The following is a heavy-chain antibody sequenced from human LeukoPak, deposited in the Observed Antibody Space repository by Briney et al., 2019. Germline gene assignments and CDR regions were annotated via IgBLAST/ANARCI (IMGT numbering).Heavy chain of an antibody. D-gene: IGHD3-16*01. CDR3: ARGGDSDAFDI. V-gene: IGHV1-3*02. CDR1: GNIFINYA. CDR2: SNADNGNT. J-gene: IGHJ3*02. Sequence: ASVKVSCRASGNIFINYAIHWVRQAAGQRLEWMAWSNADNGNTKHSQELQGRLTITRDTSASTAYMELSSLRSEDTAVYYCARGGDSDAFDIWGQGTMVTVSS.